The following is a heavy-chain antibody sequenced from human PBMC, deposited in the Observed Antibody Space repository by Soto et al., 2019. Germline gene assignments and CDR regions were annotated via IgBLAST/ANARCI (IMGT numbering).Heavy chain of an antibody. V-gene: IGHV4-59*01. CDR1: GCNISSYY. CDR3: ARSPGSYYDILTGPYYFDY. Sequence: SETLSLTSTVSGCNISSYYWSWIRQPPGKGLEWIGYIYYSGSTNYNPSLKSRVTISVDTSKNQFSLKLSSVTAADTAVYYCARSPGSYYDILTGPYYFDYWGQGTLVTVSS. D-gene: IGHD3-9*01. CDR2: IYYSGST. J-gene: IGHJ4*02.